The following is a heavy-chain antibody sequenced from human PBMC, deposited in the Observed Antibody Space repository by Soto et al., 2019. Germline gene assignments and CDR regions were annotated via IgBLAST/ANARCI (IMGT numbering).Heavy chain of an antibody. CDR1: GYTFTSYA. CDR2: INPSGGST. D-gene: IGHD3-3*01. J-gene: IGHJ4*02. CDR3: ARDSGAPYDFWSGYYAY. V-gene: IGHV1-46*01. Sequence: ASVKVSCKASGYTFTSYAMHWVRQAPGQRLEWMGIINPSGGSTNYAQKFQGRVTMTRDTSTSTVYMELSSLRSEDTAVYYCARDSGAPYDFWSGYYAYWGQGTLVTVSS.